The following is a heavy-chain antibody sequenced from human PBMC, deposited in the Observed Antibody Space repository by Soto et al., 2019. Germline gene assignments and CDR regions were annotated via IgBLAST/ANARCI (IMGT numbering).Heavy chain of an antibody. D-gene: IGHD2-15*01. V-gene: IGHV3-48*02. CDR2: IGDSGATK. CDR3: ARCSRNSCYSYGVDV. J-gene: IGHJ6*02. Sequence: SLRLSCAASGFTFSNCGMNWVRQTPGKGLEWVSYIGDSGATKHYADSVKGRFTISRDNGKDSLYLQMNSLRDEDTAVYFCARCSRNSCYSYGVDVWGQGATVTV. CDR1: GFTFSNCG.